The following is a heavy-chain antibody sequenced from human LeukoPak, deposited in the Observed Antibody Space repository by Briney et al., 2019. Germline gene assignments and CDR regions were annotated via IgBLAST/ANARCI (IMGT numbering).Heavy chain of an antibody. J-gene: IGHJ4*02. V-gene: IGHV3-7*01. CDR3: AKDGDGYHN. CDR2: IKEDGSAQ. Sequence: GGSLRLSCVASGFTFSRDWMSWVRRAPGKGLEWVANIKEDGSAQYYADSVKGRFTISRDNTKNSLYLQTNSLTAEDTAMYYCAKDGDGYHNWGQGALVTVSS. CDR1: GFTFSRDW. D-gene: IGHD3-9*01.